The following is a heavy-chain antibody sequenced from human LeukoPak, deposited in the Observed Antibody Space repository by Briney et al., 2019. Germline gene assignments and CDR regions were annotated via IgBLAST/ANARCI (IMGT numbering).Heavy chain of an antibody. CDR3: AKDPWGSRGYFDY. Sequence: PGGSLRLSCAASGFTFSRNAMIWVRQAPGKGLEWVSAISGSGSDTYYADSVKGRFTIFRDNSKNTVYLRMNSLRADDTAVYYCAKDPWGSRGYFDYWGQGTLVTVSS. J-gene: IGHJ4*02. CDR2: ISGSGSDT. D-gene: IGHD7-27*01. V-gene: IGHV3-23*01. CDR1: GFTFSRNA.